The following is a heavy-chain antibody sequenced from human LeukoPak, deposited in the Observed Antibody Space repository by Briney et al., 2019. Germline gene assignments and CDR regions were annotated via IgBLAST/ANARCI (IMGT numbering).Heavy chain of an antibody. J-gene: IGHJ4*02. CDR3: VKPQYNSGWLGY. CDR2: ITNDGGST. CDR1: GFTFSSSP. D-gene: IGHD6-19*01. V-gene: IGHV3-64D*06. Sequence: PGGSLRLSCSASGFTFSSSPMHWVRQAPGKGLEYVSAITNDGGSTYSADSVKGRFTISRDNSKNTLYLQMSSLRPDDTAVYYCVKPQYNSGWLGYWGQGTLVTVSS.